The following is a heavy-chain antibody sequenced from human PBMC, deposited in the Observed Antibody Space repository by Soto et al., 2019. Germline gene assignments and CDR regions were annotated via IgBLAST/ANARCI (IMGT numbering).Heavy chain of an antibody. Sequence: EVQLLESGGALVQPGGSLRLSCAASGFTFSSYALSWVRQAPGKGLEWVSAISGSGGNTYYADSVKGRFTISRDNSKNTVYLQVNSLRAEDTAVYYCAGYSSSSVAYYYYGMDVWDQGTTVTVSS. CDR3: AGYSSSSVAYYYYGMDV. CDR1: GFTFSSYA. J-gene: IGHJ6*02. V-gene: IGHV3-23*01. D-gene: IGHD6-6*01. CDR2: ISGSGGNT.